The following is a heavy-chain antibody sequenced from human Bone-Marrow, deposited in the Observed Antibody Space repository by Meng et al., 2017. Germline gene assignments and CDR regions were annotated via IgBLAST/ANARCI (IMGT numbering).Heavy chain of an antibody. D-gene: IGHD3-22*01. CDR3: ARTHYYDSSGYYYYYYGMDV. J-gene: IGHJ6*02. V-gene: IGHV4-34*01. CDR2: INHSGST. CDR1: GGSFSGYY. Sequence: SETLSLTFAVYGGSFSGYYWSWIRQPPGKGLEWIGEINHSGSTNYNPSLKSRVTISVDTSKNQFSLKLSSVNAADAAVYYCARTHYYDSSGYYYYYYGMDVWGQGTRVTVSS.